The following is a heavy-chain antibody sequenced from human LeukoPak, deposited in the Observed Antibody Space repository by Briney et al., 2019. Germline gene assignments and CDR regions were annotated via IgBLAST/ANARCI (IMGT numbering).Heavy chain of an antibody. J-gene: IGHJ5*02. CDR3: ARAYSSSWYFNWFDP. V-gene: IGHV4-39*07. D-gene: IGHD6-13*01. Sequence: SETLSLTCTVSGGSISSGTYYWGWIRQPPGKGLEWIGSIYHSGSTYYNPSLKSRVTISVDTSKNQFSLKLSSVTAADTAVYYCARAYSSSWYFNWFDPWGQGTLVTVSS. CDR1: GGSISSGTYY. CDR2: IYHSGST.